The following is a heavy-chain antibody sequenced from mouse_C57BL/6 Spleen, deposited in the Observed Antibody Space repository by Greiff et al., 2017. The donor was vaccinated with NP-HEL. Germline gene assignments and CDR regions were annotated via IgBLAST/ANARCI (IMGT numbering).Heavy chain of an antibody. CDR3: ARRHYGSSQGFAY. J-gene: IGHJ3*01. CDR1: GYAFSSSW. D-gene: IGHD1-1*01. Sequence: QVQLQQSGPELVKPGASVKISCKASGYAFSSSWMNWVKQRPGKGLEWIGRIYPGDGDTNYNGKFKAKATLTADKSSSTAYMQLSSLTSEDSAVYFCARRHYGSSQGFAYWGQGTLVTVSA. V-gene: IGHV1-82*01. CDR2: IYPGDGDT.